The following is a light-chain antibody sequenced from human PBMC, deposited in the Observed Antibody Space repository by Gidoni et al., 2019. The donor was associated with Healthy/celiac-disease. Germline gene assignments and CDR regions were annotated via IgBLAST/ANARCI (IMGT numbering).Light chain of an antibody. CDR1: QSISSY. CDR3: QQSYSTPYT. CDR2: AAS. J-gene: IGKJ2*01. V-gene: IGKV1-39*01. Sequence: IQMTQSPSSLSASVGDRVTITCRASQSISSYLNWYQQKPGKAPQLLIYAASSLQSGVPSRFSGSGSGRDVTLTISSLQPEDFATYYCQQSYSTPYTFGQGTKLEIK.